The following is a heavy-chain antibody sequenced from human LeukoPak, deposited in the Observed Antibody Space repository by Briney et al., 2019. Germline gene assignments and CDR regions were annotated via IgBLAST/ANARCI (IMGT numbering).Heavy chain of an antibody. CDR2: IYHSGST. V-gene: IGHV4-38-2*02. Sequence: SETLSLTCTVSGYSISSGYYWGWIGPPPGKGLEWIGSIYHSGSTYYNPSLKSRVTISVDTSKNQFSLKLSSVTAADTAVYYCARDRTGFDPWGQGTLVTVSS. CDR1: GYSISSGYY. D-gene: IGHD1-1*01. CDR3: ARDRTGFDP. J-gene: IGHJ5*02.